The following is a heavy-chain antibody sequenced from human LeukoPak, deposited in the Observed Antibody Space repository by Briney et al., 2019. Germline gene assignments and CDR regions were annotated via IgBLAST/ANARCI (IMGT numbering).Heavy chain of an antibody. CDR2: IKEDGSDK. D-gene: IGHD6-19*01. CDR1: GFTFSSYW. J-gene: IGHJ4*02. Sequence: PGGSLRLSCAASGFTFSSYWMSWVRQAPGKGLEWLANIKEDGSDKYSVDSVKGRFTISRDNAKNSPYLQMNNLRVEDTAVYYCARAGYTSGYDYWGQGTLVTVSS. V-gene: IGHV3-7*01. CDR3: ARAGYTSGYDY.